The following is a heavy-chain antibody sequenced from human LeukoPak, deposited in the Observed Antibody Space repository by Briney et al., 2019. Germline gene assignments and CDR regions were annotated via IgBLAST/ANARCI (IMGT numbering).Heavy chain of an antibody. V-gene: IGHV3-7*01. J-gene: IGHJ4*02. CDR3: ARDEGERYFDWLPYYFGY. Sequence: PGGSLRLSCAASGFTFSSYWMSWVRQAPGKGLEWVANIKQDGSEKYYVDSVKGRFTISRDNAKNSLYLQMNSLRAEDTAVYYCARDEGERYFDWLPYYFGYWGQGTLVTVSS. CDR2: IKQDGSEK. D-gene: IGHD3-9*01. CDR1: GFTFSSYW.